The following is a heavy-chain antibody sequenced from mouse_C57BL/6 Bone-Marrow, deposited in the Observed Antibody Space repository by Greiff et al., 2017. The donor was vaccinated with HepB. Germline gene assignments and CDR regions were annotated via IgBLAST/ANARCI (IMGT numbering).Heavy chain of an antibody. D-gene: IGHD2-2*01. J-gene: IGHJ2*01. Sequence: DVQLVESGGGLVKPGGSLKLSCAASGFTFSDYGMHWVRQAPEKGLEWVAYISSGSSTIYYADTVKGRFTISRDNAKNTLFLQMTSLRSEDTAMYYCARAVTTFYFDYWGQGTTLTVSS. CDR3: ARAVTTFYFDY. CDR2: ISSGSSTI. V-gene: IGHV5-17*01. CDR1: GFTFSDYG.